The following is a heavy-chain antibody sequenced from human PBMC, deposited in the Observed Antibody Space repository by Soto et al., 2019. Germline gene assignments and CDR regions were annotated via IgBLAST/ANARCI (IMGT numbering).Heavy chain of an antibody. V-gene: IGHV3-74*01. Sequence: GVSLRLSCAASGFTFSSYWMHWVRQAPGKGLAWVSRINSDGSSTSYADSVKGRFTISRDNAKNTLYLQMNSLRAEDTAVYYCESVYRSGGSCSHLDYWGEGTLVTIS. CDR1: GFTFSSYW. CDR3: ESVYRSGGSCSHLDY. CDR2: INSDGSST. J-gene: IGHJ4*02. D-gene: IGHD2-15*01.